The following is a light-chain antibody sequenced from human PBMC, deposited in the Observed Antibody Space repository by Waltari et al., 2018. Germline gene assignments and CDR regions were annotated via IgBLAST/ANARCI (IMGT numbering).Light chain of an antibody. CDR2: NVS. CDR3: SSYTSTNTFGL. Sequence: QSALTQPASVSGSPGQSITISCTGTTSDVGGYNSVSWYQQHPGKAPKLMIHNVSNRPSGVSNRLSGSKSGNTASRTISGLQAEDEAVYYCSSYTSTNTFGLFGGGTKLTVL. J-gene: IGLJ3*02. CDR1: TSDVGGYNS. V-gene: IGLV2-14*03.